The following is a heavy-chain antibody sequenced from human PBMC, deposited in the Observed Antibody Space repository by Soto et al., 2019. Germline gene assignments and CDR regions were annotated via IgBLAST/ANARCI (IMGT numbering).Heavy chain of an antibody. Sequence: QVQLVQSGSEVKMPGSSVKVSCKTSGGTFSRHAINWVRQAPGQGLEWMGGIIPMFGTTNYAQKFKGRVTISADESTSTASMELSSLRSEDAAMYYCARAAIHGSSWYFWFDPWCQGTLGTVSS. V-gene: IGHV1-69*01. D-gene: IGHD6-13*01. CDR2: IIPMFGTT. CDR1: GGTFSRHA. CDR3: ARAAIHGSSWYFWFDP. J-gene: IGHJ5*02.